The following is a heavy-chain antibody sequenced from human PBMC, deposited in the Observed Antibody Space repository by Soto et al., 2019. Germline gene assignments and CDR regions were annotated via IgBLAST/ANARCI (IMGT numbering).Heavy chain of an antibody. CDR2: ISTYNGDR. V-gene: IGHV1-18*01. D-gene: IGHD1-26*01. Sequence: ASVKVSCKASGGTFSSYGISWVRQAPGQGLEWLGWISTYNGDRDFAQKVQGRVTMTTDTSTTTAYMELRSLRSNDTAVYYCARSRAGGTWEQYPSFYFDYWGQGALVTVSS. CDR3: ARSRAGGTWEQYPSFYFDY. CDR1: GGTFSSYG. J-gene: IGHJ4*02.